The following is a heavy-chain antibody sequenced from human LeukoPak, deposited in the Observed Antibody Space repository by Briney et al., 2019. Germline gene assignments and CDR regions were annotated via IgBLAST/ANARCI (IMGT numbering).Heavy chain of an antibody. CDR3: ARGSSSGYSYGYTYYYYGMDV. Sequence: SETLSLTCAVYGGSFSGYYWSWIRQPPGKGLEWIGEINHSGSTNYNPFLKSRVTISVDTSKNQFSLKLSSVTAADTAVYYCARGSSSGYSYGYTYYYYGMDVWGQGTTVTVSS. D-gene: IGHD5-18*01. J-gene: IGHJ6*02. V-gene: IGHV4-34*01. CDR2: INHSGST. CDR1: GGSFSGYY.